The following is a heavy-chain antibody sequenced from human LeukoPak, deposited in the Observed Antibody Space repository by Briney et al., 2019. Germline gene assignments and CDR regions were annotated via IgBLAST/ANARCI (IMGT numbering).Heavy chain of an antibody. D-gene: IGHD2-21*02. V-gene: IGHV1-8*03. CDR3: ARDYVVVTAIRDYYYYMDV. Sequence: ASVKVSCKASGYTFTSYDIDWVRQATGQGLEWMGWINSNSGNTGYAQKFQGRVSFTRNTSISTAYMELSSLRSDDTAVYYCARDYVVVTAIRDYYYYMDVWGKGTTVTVSS. CDR1: GYTFTSYD. CDR2: INSNSGNT. J-gene: IGHJ6*03.